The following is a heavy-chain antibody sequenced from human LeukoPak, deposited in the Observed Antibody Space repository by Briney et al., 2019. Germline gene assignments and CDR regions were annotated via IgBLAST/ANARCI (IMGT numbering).Heavy chain of an antibody. J-gene: IGHJ4*02. CDR3: ARYSWSGHPAGHFDY. V-gene: IGHV4-59*11. CDR1: GGSISSHY. D-gene: IGHD3-3*01. Sequence: PSETLSLTCTVSGGSISSHYWSWIRQPPGKGLEWIGYIYYSGSTNYNPSLKSRVTISVDTSKNQFSLKLSSVTAADTAVYYCARYSWSGHPAGHFDYWGQGTLVTVSS. CDR2: IYYSGST.